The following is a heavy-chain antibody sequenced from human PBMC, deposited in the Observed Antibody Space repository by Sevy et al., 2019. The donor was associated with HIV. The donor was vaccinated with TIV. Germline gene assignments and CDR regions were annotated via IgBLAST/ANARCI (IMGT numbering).Heavy chain of an antibody. CDR1: AGSLSSYF. CDR3: ARDSVTTPRVLDY. Sequence: SETLSLNCTINAGSLSSYFWTWIRQPPRKGLEGVANIYYTGNTDYNPPLKSRVTVSLDTSKKHFSLKLTSVTAADTAIYYCARDSVTTPRVLDYWGQGKLVTVSS. D-gene: IGHD4-17*01. CDR2: IYYTGNT. V-gene: IGHV4-59*01. J-gene: IGHJ4*02.